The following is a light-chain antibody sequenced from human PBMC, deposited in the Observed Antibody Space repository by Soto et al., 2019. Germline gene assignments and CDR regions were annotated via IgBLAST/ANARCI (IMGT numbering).Light chain of an antibody. Sequence: QLTQSPSSRPAALPDPGTITCRASQSISNWLAWYQQKPGTAPKLLIYHASTLESGVPSRFRGSGSGTEFALAISSLQPDDFAKYYCQQYNSYSFGKGTKVDIK. J-gene: IGKJ1*01. CDR2: HAS. CDR3: QQYNSYS. V-gene: IGKV1-5*01. CDR1: QSISNW.